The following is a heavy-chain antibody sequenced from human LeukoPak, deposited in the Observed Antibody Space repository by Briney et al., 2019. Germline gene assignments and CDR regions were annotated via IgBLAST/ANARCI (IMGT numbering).Heavy chain of an antibody. CDR1: GGSISSGAYY. V-gene: IGHV4-61*08. D-gene: IGHD6-13*01. Sequence: SETLSLTCTVSGGSISSGAYYWSWIRQPPGKGLEWIGYIYYSGSTKYNPSLKSRVTISVDTSKNQFSLKLSSVTAADTAVYYCAAGYSSSWYANWFDPWGQGTLVTVSS. CDR3: AAGYSSSWYANWFDP. CDR2: IYYSGST. J-gene: IGHJ5*02.